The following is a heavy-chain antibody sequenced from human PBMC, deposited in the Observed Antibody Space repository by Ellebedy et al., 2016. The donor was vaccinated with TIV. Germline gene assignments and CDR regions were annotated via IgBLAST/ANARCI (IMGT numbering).Heavy chain of an antibody. CDR3: ARDQNSGYDLGVAFDI. CDR2: IYYSGST. V-gene: IGHV4-31*03. CDR1: GGSISSGGYY. D-gene: IGHD5-12*01. Sequence: SETLSLTXTVSGGSISSGGYYWSWIRQHPGKGLEWIGYIYYSGSTYYNPSLKSRVTISVDTSKNQFSLKLSSVTAADTAVYYCARDQNSGYDLGVAFDIWGQGTMVTVSS. J-gene: IGHJ3*02.